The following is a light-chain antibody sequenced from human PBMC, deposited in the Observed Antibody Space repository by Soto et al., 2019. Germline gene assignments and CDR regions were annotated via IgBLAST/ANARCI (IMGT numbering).Light chain of an antibody. CDR3: NSYAGSNNWV. CDR1: SSDIGGYNY. Sequence: QSVLTQPPSASGSPGQSVTISCTGTSSDIGGYNYVSWYQQHPGKAPKLVIYEVSQRPSGVPGRFSGSKSGNTASLTVSGLQAEDEADYYCNSYAGSNNWVFGGGTKLTVL. J-gene: IGLJ3*02. CDR2: EVS. V-gene: IGLV2-8*01.